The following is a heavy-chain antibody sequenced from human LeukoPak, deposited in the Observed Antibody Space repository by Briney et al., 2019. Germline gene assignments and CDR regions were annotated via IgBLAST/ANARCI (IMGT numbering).Heavy chain of an antibody. D-gene: IGHD5-18*01. Sequence: GGSLRLSWAASGFTFSSYAMHWVRQAPGKGLEWVAVISYDGSNKYYADSVKGRFTISRDNSKNTLYLQMNSLRAEDTAVYYCARDNSEFDYWGQGTLVTVSS. V-gene: IGHV3-30-3*01. CDR3: ARDNSEFDY. CDR2: ISYDGSNK. CDR1: GFTFSSYA. J-gene: IGHJ4*02.